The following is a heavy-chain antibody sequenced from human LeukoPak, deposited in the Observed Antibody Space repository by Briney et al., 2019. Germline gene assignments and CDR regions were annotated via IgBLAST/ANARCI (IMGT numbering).Heavy chain of an antibody. Sequence: SETLSLTCTVSGGSISSYYWSWIRQPPGKGLEWIGYIYYSGSTNYNPSLKSRVTISVDTSKNQFSLKLSSVTAADTAVYYCARARLRVVKNYGMDVWGQGTTVTVSS. CDR3: ARARLRVVKNYGMDV. J-gene: IGHJ6*02. V-gene: IGHV4-59*12. D-gene: IGHD2-2*01. CDR2: IYYSGST. CDR1: GGSISSYY.